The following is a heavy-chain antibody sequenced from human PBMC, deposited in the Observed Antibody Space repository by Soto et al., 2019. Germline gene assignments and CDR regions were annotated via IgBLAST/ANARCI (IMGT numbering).Heavy chain of an antibody. CDR3: ARQIIMVYANFDL. CDR1: GFTFSSYS. J-gene: IGHJ2*01. D-gene: IGHD2-8*01. V-gene: IGHV3-21*01. CDR2: ISSSSSYI. Sequence: GGSLRLSCAASGFTFSSYSMNWVRQAPGKGLEWVSSISSSSSYIYYADSVKGRFTISRDNAKNSLYLQMNSLRAEDTAVYYCARQIIMVYANFDLWGRGTLVTVS.